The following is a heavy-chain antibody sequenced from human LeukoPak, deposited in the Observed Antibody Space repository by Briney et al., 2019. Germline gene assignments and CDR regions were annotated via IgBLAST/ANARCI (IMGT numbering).Heavy chain of an antibody. Sequence: GGSLRLSCAASGFTFSSYAMSWVRQAPGKGLGWVSAISGSGGSTYYAASVKGRFTISRDNSKNTLYLQMNSLRAEDTAVYYCAKDRGPYSSGWYGHNWFDPWGQGTLVTVSS. V-gene: IGHV3-23*01. CDR1: GFTFSSYA. CDR3: AKDRGPYSSGWYGHNWFDP. CDR2: ISGSGGST. J-gene: IGHJ5*02. D-gene: IGHD6-19*01.